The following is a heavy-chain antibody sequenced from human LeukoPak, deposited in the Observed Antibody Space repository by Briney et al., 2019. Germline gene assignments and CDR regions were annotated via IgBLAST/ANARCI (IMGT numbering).Heavy chain of an antibody. V-gene: IGHV3-23*01. CDR3: AKERTYYYDSSGYWGAFDI. Sequence: GGSLRLSCAASGFTFSSYEMSWVRQAPGKGLEWVSYISSSVSSTYYADSVKGRFTISRDNSKNTLYLQMNSLRAEDTAVYYCAKERTYYYDSSGYWGAFDIWGQGTMVTVSS. CDR2: ISSSVSST. D-gene: IGHD3-22*01. J-gene: IGHJ3*02. CDR1: GFTFSSYE.